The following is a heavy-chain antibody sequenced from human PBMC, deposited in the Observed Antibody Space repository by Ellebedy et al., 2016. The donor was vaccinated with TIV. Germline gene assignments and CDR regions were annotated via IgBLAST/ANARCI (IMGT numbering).Heavy chain of an antibody. D-gene: IGHD5-18*01. CDR3: ARDPYPGSYGLYFDY. CDR1: GYTFTSYG. Sequence: ASVKVSCKASGYTFTSYGISWVRQAPGQGLEWMGWISAYNGNTNYAQKLQGRVTMTTDTSTSTAYMELRSLRSDDTAVYYCARDPYPGSYGLYFDYWGQGTLVTVSS. CDR2: ISAYNGNT. V-gene: IGHV1-18*04. J-gene: IGHJ4*02.